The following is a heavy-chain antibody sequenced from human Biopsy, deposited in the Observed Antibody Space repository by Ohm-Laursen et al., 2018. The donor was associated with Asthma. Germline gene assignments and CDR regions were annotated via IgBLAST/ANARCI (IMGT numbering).Heavy chain of an antibody. CDR2: ISFDGSNK. D-gene: IGHD6-6*01. V-gene: IGHV3-30*03. J-gene: IGHJ4*02. CDR3: AGGKTWGRSYYFDY. Sequence: GQTLSLTCAASGFTFSNYGMHWVRQAPGKGLDWVAVISFDGSNKNYTDSVKGRFTISRDNSKDTLYLQVNSLRGDDTAVYYCAGGKTWGRSYYFDYWGQGTLVTVSS. CDR1: GFTFSNYG.